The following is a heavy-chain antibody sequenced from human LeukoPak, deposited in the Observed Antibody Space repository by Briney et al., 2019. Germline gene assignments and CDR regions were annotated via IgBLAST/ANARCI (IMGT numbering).Heavy chain of an antibody. CDR1: GFTFSICA. J-gene: IGHJ4*02. CDR2: ISYDGRNT. V-gene: IGHV3-30*04. Sequence: GGSLRLSCAASGFTFSICAMHWVRQAPGKGLEWVATISYDGRNTFYEDSVKGRFTISRDNSKDTLYLQMNSLRPEDTAVYNCVRGVGLYDSIGYFDYWGQGALVTVSS. CDR3: VRGVGLYDSIGYFDY. D-gene: IGHD3-22*01.